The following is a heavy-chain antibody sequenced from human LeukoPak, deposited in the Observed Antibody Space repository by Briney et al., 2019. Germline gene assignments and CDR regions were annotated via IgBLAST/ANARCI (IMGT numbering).Heavy chain of an antibody. J-gene: IGHJ4*02. D-gene: IGHD6-19*01. Sequence: SVKVSCKASGGTFSSYAISWVRQAPGQGLEWMGGIIPIFGTANYAQKFQGRVTITADESTSTAYMELSSLRSEDTAVYYCARDSTAVAGFGGRYFDYWGQGTLVTVSS. CDR1: GGTFSSYA. V-gene: IGHV1-69*13. CDR3: ARDSTAVAGFGGRYFDY. CDR2: IIPIFGTA.